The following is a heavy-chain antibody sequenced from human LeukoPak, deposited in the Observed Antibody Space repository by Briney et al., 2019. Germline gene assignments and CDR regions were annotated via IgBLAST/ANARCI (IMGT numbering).Heavy chain of an antibody. CDR3: ARGGNWKEKAFDI. CDR2: INPNSGVS. D-gene: IGHD1-20*01. Sequence: ASVKVSCKTSGYSFTGCYMQWVRQAPGQGLEWMGWINPNSGVSNYAQKFQGRVTMTTDTSISTAYMELSRLRSDDTAVYYCARGGNWKEKAFDIWGQGTMLTVSS. CDR1: GYSFTGCY. J-gene: IGHJ3*02. V-gene: IGHV1-2*02.